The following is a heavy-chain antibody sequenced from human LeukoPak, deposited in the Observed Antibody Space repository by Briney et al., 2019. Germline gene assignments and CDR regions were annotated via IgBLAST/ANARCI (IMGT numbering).Heavy chain of an antibody. Sequence: PSETLSLTCTVSGGSLSGLYWSWIRQPPGKGLEWIGYIYYSGSTNYNPSLKSRVTMSVDTSKNQFSLTVTSVTAADTAVYFCARDRGISGSYYPLDYWSQGTLVTVSS. CDR3: ARDRGISGSYYPLDY. CDR2: IYYSGST. D-gene: IGHD3-10*01. CDR1: GGSLSGLY. J-gene: IGHJ4*02. V-gene: IGHV4-59*11.